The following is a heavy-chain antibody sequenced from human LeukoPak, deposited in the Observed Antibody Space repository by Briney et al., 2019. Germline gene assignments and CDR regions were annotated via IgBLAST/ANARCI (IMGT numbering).Heavy chain of an antibody. CDR2: ISSSSSTI. V-gene: IGHV3-48*01. CDR3: VRDKGYSQFDY. CDR1: GFTFSSYS. Sequence: GGSLRLSCAASGFTFSSYSMNWVRQAPGKGLEWVSYISSSSSTIYYADSVKGRFTISRDNAKNSLYLQMNSLRAEDTAVYYCVRDKGYSQFDYWGQGTLVTVSS. D-gene: IGHD5-18*01. J-gene: IGHJ4*02.